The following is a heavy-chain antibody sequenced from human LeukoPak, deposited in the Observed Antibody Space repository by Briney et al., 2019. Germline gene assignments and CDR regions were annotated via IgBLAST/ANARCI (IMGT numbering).Heavy chain of an antibody. J-gene: IGHJ6*03. Sequence: SQTLSLTCTVSGGSISSGGYYWSWIRQHPGKGLEWIGYIYYSGSTYYNPSLKSRVTISVDTSKNQFSLKLSSVTAADTAVYYCARDSTMARLYYYYMDVWGKGTTVTVSS. D-gene: IGHD2/OR15-2a*01. CDR2: IYYSGST. CDR3: ARDSTMARLYYYYMDV. V-gene: IGHV4-31*03. CDR1: GGSISSGGYY.